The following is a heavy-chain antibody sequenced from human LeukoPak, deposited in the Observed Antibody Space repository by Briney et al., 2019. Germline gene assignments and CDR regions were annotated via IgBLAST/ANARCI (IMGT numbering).Heavy chain of an antibody. CDR3: ARDTLVGATNFDY. D-gene: IGHD1-26*01. CDR1: GYSISSGYY. V-gene: IGHV4-38-2*02. Sequence: KPSETLSLTCAVSGYSISSGYYWGWIRQPPGKGLEWIGSIYHSGSTYYNPSLKSRVTISVDTSKNQVSLKLSSVTAADTAVYYCARDTLVGATNFDYWGQGALVTVSS. J-gene: IGHJ4*02. CDR2: IYHSGST.